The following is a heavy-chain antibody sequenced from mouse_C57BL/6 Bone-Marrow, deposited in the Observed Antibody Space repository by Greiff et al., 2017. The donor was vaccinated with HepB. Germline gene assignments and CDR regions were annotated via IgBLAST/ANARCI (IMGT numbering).Heavy chain of an antibody. CDR3: ARPVVGGDFDY. CDR2: IYPNSGGT. Sequence: YLFNPFSSFPLSFNSSFYTFTIYFIHFFNQIPLRCLEWIGRIYPNSGGTKYNEKFKSKATLTVDKPSSTAYMQLSSLTSEDSAVYYCARPVVGGDFDYWGQGTTLTVSS. CDR1: FYTFTIYF. V-gene: IGHV1-72*01. D-gene: IGHD1-1*01. J-gene: IGHJ2*01.